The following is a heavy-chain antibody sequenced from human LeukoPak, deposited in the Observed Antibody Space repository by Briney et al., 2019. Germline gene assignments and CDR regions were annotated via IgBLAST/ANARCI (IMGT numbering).Heavy chain of an antibody. CDR2: FDPEDGET. Sequence: GASVKVSCKVSGYTLTELSMHWVRQAPGKGLEWMGGFDPEDGETIYAQKFQGRVTMTEDTSADTTYMELSSLRSEDTAVYYCATLHILTASAFDYWGQGTLVTVSS. J-gene: IGHJ4*02. V-gene: IGHV1-24*01. CDR1: GYTLTELS. CDR3: ATLHILTASAFDY. D-gene: IGHD3-9*01.